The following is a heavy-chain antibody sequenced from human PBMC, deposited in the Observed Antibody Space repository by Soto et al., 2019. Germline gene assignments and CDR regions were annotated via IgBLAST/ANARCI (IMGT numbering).Heavy chain of an antibody. CDR2: ISYDGSNK. D-gene: IGHD6-13*01. CDR1: GFTFSSYG. Sequence: QVQLVESGGGVVQPGRSLRLSCAASGFTFSSYGMHWVRQAPGKGLEWVAVISYDGSNKYYADSVKGRFTISRDNSKNTLYLQMNSLRAEDTAVYYCAKDGVADIHSYGMDVWGQGTTVTVSS. V-gene: IGHV3-30*18. CDR3: AKDGVADIHSYGMDV. J-gene: IGHJ6*02.